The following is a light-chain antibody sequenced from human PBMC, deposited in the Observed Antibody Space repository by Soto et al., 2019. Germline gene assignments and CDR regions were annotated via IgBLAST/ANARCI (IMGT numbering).Light chain of an antibody. CDR3: QQYNSYSWT. V-gene: IGKV1-5*01. CDR2: DAS. Sequence: DIQMTQSPSTLSASVGDRVTITCRASQSTSYWLAWYQQKPGKAPKLLIYDASSLDSGVPSRFSGSGSGTEFTLTISSLQPDDFATYYCQQYNSYSWTFGQGTKVEIK. CDR1: QSTSYW. J-gene: IGKJ1*01.